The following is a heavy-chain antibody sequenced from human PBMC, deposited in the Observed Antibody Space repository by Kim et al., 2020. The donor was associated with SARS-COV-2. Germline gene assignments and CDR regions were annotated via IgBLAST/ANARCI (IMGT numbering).Heavy chain of an antibody. V-gene: IGHV3-49*03. Sequence: GGSLRLSCSASGFTFDDYALTWYRQAPGQRLEWVGFVRTETYRATTIYAASVEGRFTISRDDSNSIAYLQMDSLKIEDTAVYYCARDRSSSVVADVWGQG. J-gene: IGHJ6*02. D-gene: IGHD2-15*01. CDR2: VRTETYRATT. CDR3: ARDRSSSVVADV. CDR1: GFTFDDYA.